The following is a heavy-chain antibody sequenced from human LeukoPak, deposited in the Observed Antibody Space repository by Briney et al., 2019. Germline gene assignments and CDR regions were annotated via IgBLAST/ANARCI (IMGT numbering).Heavy chain of an antibody. CDR2: IYHSGST. Sequence: SETLSLTCTVSGGSISSGGYYWSWIRQPPGKGLEWIGYIYHSGSTYYNPSLKSRVTISVDRSKNQFSLKLSSVTAADTAVYYCARVNYVWGSYYFDYWGQGTLVTVSS. J-gene: IGHJ4*02. V-gene: IGHV4-30-2*01. CDR3: ARVNYVWGSYYFDY. D-gene: IGHD3-16*01. CDR1: GGSISSGGYY.